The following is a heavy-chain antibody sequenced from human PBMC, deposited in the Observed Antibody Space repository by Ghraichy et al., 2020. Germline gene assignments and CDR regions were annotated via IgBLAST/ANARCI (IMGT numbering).Heavy chain of an antibody. Sequence: GESLNISCAASGFTFSTYAMSWVRQAPGKGLEWVSDISGSGGSTYYADSVKGRFTISRDNSKNTLYLQMNSLRADDTAIYYCAKDIRTAARLPNFDYWGQGTLVTVSS. J-gene: IGHJ4*02. D-gene: IGHD6-6*01. CDR1: GFTFSTYA. CDR2: ISGSGGST. CDR3: AKDIRTAARLPNFDY. V-gene: IGHV3-23*01.